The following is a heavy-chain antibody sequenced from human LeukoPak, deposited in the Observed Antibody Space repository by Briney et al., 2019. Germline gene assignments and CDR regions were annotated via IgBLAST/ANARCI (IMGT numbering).Heavy chain of an antibody. Sequence: GGSLRLSCAASGFTFSSYSMNWVRQAPGKGLEWVSSISSSSYVYYADSLKGRFTISRDNAKNSLYLQMNSLRAEDAAVYYCARPHDYRAQSGSAFDIWGQGTMVTVSS. V-gene: IGHV3-21*01. CDR3: ARPHDYRAQSGSAFDI. CDR2: ISSSSYV. CDR1: GFTFSSYS. J-gene: IGHJ3*02. D-gene: IGHD4-11*01.